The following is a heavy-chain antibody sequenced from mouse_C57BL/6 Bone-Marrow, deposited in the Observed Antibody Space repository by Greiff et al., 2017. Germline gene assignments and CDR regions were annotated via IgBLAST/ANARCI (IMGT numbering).Heavy chain of an antibody. CDR2: IDPSDSET. CDR3: AREYYCKGD. CDR1: GYTFTSYW. J-gene: IGHJ2*01. D-gene: IGHD1-1*01. V-gene: IGHV1-52*01. Sequence: QVQLQQPGAELVRPGSSVKMSCKASGYTFTSYWMHWVKQRPIQGLEWIGNIDPSDSETHYNQKFKDKATLTVDKSSSTAYMQLSSLTSEDSAVYYCAREYYCKGDWGQGTTLTVSS.